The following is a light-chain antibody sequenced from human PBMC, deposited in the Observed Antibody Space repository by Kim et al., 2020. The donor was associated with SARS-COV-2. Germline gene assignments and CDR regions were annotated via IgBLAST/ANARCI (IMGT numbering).Light chain of an antibody. CDR3: CSYAGSVV. Sequence: QSALTQPRSVSGSPGQSVTISCTGTSSDVGSSNYVSWYQQHPGKAPKLIIYDVTKRPSGVPDRFSGSKSGNTASLTISGLQAEDEADYYCCSYAGSVVFGGGPKLTVL. J-gene: IGLJ2*01. V-gene: IGLV2-11*01. CDR2: DVT. CDR1: SSDVGSSNY.